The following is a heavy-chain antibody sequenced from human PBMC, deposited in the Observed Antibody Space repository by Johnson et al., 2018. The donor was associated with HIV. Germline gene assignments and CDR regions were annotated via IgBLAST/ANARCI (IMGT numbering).Heavy chain of an antibody. J-gene: IGHJ3*02. CDR1: GFTFSTYG. Sequence: VQLVESGGGVVQPGRSLRLSCAASGFTFSTYGMHWVRQAPGKGLEWVANIKQDGSEKYYVDSVKGRFTISRDNAKNSLYLQMNSLRAEDTAVYYCARERLTTHAFDIWGQGTMVTVSS. V-gene: IGHV3-7*01. CDR3: ARERLTTHAFDI. D-gene: IGHD4-17*01. CDR2: IKQDGSEK.